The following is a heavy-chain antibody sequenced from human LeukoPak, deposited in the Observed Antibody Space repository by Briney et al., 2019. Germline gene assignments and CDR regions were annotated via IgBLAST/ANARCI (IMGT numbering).Heavy chain of an antibody. D-gene: IGHD5-18*01. V-gene: IGHV3-23*01. CDR1: GFTFSRYA. J-gene: IGHJ4*02. CDR2: ITNSGGST. CDR3: AKTRSLEYTYGKFDY. Sequence: GGSLRLSCAASGFTFSRYAMSWVRQAPGKGLEWVSGITNSGGSTYYADSVKGRFTISRDNSKNTLYLQMNSLRADDTAVYYCAKTRSLEYTYGKFDYWGQGTLVTVSS.